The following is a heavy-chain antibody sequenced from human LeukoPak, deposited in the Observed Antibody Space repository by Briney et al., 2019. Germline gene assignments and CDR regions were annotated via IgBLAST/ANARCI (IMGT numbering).Heavy chain of an antibody. V-gene: IGHV4-34*01. CDR2: INHSGST. Sequence: SETLSLTCAVYGGSFSGYYWSWIRQPPGNGLEWIGEINHSGSTNYNPSLKSRVTISVDTSKNQFSLKLSSVTAADTAVYYCASRGGYYYDSSGYPSSEYFQHWGQGTLVTVSS. J-gene: IGHJ1*01. D-gene: IGHD3-22*01. CDR3: ASRGGYYYDSSGYPSSEYFQH. CDR1: GGSFSGYY.